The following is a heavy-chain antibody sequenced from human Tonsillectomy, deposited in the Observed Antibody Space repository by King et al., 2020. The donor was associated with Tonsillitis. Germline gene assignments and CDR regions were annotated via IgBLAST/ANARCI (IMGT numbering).Heavy chain of an antibody. D-gene: IGHD2/OR15-2a*01. V-gene: IGHV1-2*02. CDR3: VRENWYYDF. CDR1: GYTFTDFH. Sequence: QLVQSGAEVKKPGASVKVSCKTSGYTFTDFHVHWVRQAPGQGLEWMGWIYPGSCGTEYAEKFQGRVSMTRDTSISTVYMDLSGLKSDDTAVYFCVRENWYYDFWGQGTLVTVSS. J-gene: IGHJ4*02. CDR2: IYPGSCGT.